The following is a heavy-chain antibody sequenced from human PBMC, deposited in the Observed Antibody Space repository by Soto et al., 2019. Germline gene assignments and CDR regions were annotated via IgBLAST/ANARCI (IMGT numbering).Heavy chain of an antibody. Sequence: QVQLQESGPGLVEPSATLSLTCTVSGGSITSRDSYWAWVRQPPGKGLEWIGTIYYSGSTYYNPSLRGRAAISIDTSASQFSLRLNSVTAADKALYYCAKRISDCSGGSCYLLAGGFELWGQGTTVTVSS. D-gene: IGHD2-15*01. CDR3: AKRISDCSGGSCYLLAGGFEL. V-gene: IGHV4-39*01. CDR1: GGSITSRDSY. CDR2: IYYSGST. J-gene: IGHJ3*01.